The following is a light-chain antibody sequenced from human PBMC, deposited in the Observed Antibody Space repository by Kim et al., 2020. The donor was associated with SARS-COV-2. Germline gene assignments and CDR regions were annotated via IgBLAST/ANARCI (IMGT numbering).Light chain of an antibody. CDR2: WAS. CDR1: QSVFFSTNSKNY. J-gene: IGKJ4*01. V-gene: IGKV4-1*01. Sequence: DVVMTQSPDSLAVSLGERATINCKSSQSVFFSTNSKNYLAWYQQRPGQPPKLLFYWASTRESGVPDRFSGGGSGTDFTLTISSLQAEDVAVYFCQQYYSSPFTFGGGTKVDIK. CDR3: QQYYSSPFT.